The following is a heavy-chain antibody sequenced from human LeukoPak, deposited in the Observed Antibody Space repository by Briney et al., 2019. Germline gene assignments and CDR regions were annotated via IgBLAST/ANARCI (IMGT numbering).Heavy chain of an antibody. CDR1: GFTFSSYS. D-gene: IGHD4-23*01. Sequence: PGGSLRLSCAASGFTFSSYSMNWVRQAPGKGLEWVSYISSSSSTIYYADSVKGRFTISRDNAKSSLYLQMNSLRAEDTAVYYCAGGGYSYYFDYWGQGTLVTVSS. CDR2: ISSSSSTI. J-gene: IGHJ4*02. CDR3: AGGGYSYYFDY. V-gene: IGHV3-48*01.